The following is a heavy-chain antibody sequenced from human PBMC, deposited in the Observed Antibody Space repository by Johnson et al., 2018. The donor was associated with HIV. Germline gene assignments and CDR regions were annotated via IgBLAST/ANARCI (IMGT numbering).Heavy chain of an antibody. D-gene: IGHD6-19*01. CDR2: IRYDVSNH. J-gene: IGHJ3*02. Sequence: QVQLVESGGGVVQPGRSLRLSCAASGFIFSSYGMHWGRPAPGQGLGWVAFIRYDVSNHYYTVSVKGRFPISRDNSKNTLYLQMNSLRAEDTAVYYCAKDRGGGWYGEYSFDIWGQGTMVTVSS. V-gene: IGHV3-30*02. CDR1: GFIFSSYG. CDR3: AKDRGGGWYGEYSFDI.